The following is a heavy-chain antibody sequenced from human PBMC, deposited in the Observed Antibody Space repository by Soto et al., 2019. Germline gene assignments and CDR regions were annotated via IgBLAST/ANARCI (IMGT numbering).Heavy chain of an antibody. J-gene: IGHJ6*02. CDR3: AKHSGALYGFDV. CDR1: GFTFSTSA. V-gene: IGHV3-23*01. CDR2: ISGGSESR. Sequence: GGSLRLSCAASGFTFSTSAMSWVRQAPGKGLEWVSAISGGSESRYYTDSVKGRFTSSRDNSMNTLYLQMNSLRAEDTAVYYCAKHSGALYGFDVWGQGTTVTVSS. D-gene: IGHD6-19*01.